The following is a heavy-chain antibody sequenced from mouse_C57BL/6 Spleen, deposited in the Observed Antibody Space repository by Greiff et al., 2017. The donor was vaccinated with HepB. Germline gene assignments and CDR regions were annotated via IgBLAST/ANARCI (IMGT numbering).Heavy chain of an antibody. CDR3: ARSGSYEAMDY. V-gene: IGHV1-64*01. Sequence: VKLQQPGAELVKPGASVKLSCKASGYTFTSYWMHWVKQRPGQGLEWIGMIHPNSGSTNYNEKFKSKATLTVDKSSSTAYMQLSSLTSEDSAVYYCARSGSYEAMDYWGQGTSVTVSS. D-gene: IGHD6-1*01. CDR1: GYTFTSYW. CDR2: IHPNSGST. J-gene: IGHJ4*01.